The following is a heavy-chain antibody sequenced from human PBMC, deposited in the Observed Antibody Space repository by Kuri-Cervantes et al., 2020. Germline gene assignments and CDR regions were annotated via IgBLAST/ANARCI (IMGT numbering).Heavy chain of an antibody. CDR1: GYSISSGYY. J-gene: IGHJ4*02. D-gene: IGHD2-8*01. V-gene: IGHV4-38-2*01. Sequence: ESLKISCAVSGYSISSGYYWGWIRQPPGKGLEWIGSIYHSGSTHYNPSLKSRVTISVDTSKNQFSLKLSSVTAADTAVYYCARRNFRPNGPFDYWGQGTLVTVSS. CDR2: IYHSGST. CDR3: ARRNFRPNGPFDY.